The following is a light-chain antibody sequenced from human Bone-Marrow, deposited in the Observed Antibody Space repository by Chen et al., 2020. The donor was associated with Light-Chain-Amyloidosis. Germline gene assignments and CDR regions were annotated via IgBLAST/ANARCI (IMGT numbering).Light chain of an antibody. CDR1: SGSIATNY. CDR3: QSYQGSSQGV. V-gene: IGLV6-57*01. CDR2: EDD. Sequence: NFMLTQPHSVSESPGKTVIISCTRSSGSIATNYVQWYQQRPGSSPTTVIYEDDQRPSGVPARFSGSIDMSSTSASLTSSVLKTEDEADYYCQSYQGSSQGVFGGGTKLTVL. J-gene: IGLJ3*02.